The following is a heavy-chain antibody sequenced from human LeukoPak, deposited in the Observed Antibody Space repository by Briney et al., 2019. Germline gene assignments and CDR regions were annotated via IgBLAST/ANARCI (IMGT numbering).Heavy chain of an antibody. CDR3: ARVDTAMVIDY. CDR2: IIPILGIA. Sequence: SVKVSCKASGGTVSSYATSWVRQAPGQGLEWMGRIIPILGIANYAQKFQGRVTVTADKSTSTAYMELSSLRSEDTAVYYCARVDTAMVIDYWGQGTLVTVSS. V-gene: IGHV1-69*04. D-gene: IGHD5-18*01. J-gene: IGHJ4*02. CDR1: GGTVSSYA.